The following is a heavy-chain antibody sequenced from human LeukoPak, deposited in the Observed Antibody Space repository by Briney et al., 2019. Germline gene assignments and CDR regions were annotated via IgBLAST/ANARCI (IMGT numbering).Heavy chain of an antibody. Sequence: GGSLRLSCAASRSALSSNAMHWVRQAPGKGLEWVAAIWHDGGNEFYADSVKGRFTISRDNSKNTLYLQMNDLRAEDTAVYYCVRDPEYMGWFDNWGQGTLVTVSS. J-gene: IGHJ4*02. V-gene: IGHV3-33*01. CDR1: RSALSSNA. CDR3: VRDPEYMGWFDN. CDR2: IWHDGGNE. D-gene: IGHD6-6*01.